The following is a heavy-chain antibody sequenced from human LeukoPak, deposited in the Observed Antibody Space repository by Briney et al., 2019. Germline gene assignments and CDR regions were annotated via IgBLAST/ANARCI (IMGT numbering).Heavy chain of an antibody. V-gene: IGHV4-59*12. CDR3: ARFCRIQLRFGAARNAFDI. CDR2: IYSTGST. CDR1: GGSISGYY. Sequence: SETLSLTCTVSGGSISGYYWSWVRQSPEKGLESIGFIYSTGSTSYNPSLKSRVTISIDTSKNQFSLKLSSVTAADTAVYYCARFCRIQLRFGAARNAFDIWGQGTMVTVSS. D-gene: IGHD5-18*01. J-gene: IGHJ3*02.